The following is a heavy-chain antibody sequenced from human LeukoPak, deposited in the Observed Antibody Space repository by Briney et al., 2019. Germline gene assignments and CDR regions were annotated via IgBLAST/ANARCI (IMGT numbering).Heavy chain of an antibody. V-gene: IGHV4-4*07. J-gene: IGHJ4*02. Sequence: SETLSLTCSVSGDAMSDDFWSWIRLPAGKGLEWIGRISTRGSTNYTPSLKSRVTISVDTSKNQFSLKLSSVTAADTAVYYCARGTPPSFDYWGQGTLVTVSS. CDR1: GDAMSDDF. D-gene: IGHD2-15*01. CDR3: ARGTPPSFDY. CDR2: ISTRGST.